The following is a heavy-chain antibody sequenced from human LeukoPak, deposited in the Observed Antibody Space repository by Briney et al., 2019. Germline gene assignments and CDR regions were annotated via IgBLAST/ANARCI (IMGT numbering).Heavy chain of an antibody. CDR1: GFTFNTYY. D-gene: IGHD2-21*02. CDR3: VRLAVTDTNY. CDR2: INADGTIT. J-gene: IGHJ4*02. V-gene: IGHV3-74*01. Sequence: PGGSLRLSCVASGFTFNTYYMHWVCQAPGERLVWVSFINADGTITKYADSVKGRFTISRDNAKSTVYLQMNGLRVEDTAMYYCVRLAVTDTNYWGQGSLVTVSS.